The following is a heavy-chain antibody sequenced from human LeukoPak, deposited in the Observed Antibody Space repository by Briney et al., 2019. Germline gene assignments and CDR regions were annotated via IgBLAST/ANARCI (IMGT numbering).Heavy chain of an antibody. CDR1: GFSISSVS. CDR3: AREERRSAFFDY. CDR2: INWNGGST. D-gene: IGHD1-1*01. V-gene: IGHV3-20*04. Sequence: GGSLRLSCAASGFSISSVSMNWVRQAPGKGLEWVSGINWNGGSTGYADSVKGRFTISRDNAKNSLYLQMNSLRAEDTALYYCAREERRSAFFDYWGQGTLVTVSS. J-gene: IGHJ4*02.